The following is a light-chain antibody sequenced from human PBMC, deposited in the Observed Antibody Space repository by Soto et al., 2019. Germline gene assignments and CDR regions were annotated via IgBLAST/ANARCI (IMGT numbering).Light chain of an antibody. CDR1: QSVSSNY. CDR2: GAS. J-gene: IGKJ1*01. Sequence: EIVLTQSPGTLSLSPGERATLSCRASQSVSSNYLAWYQQRPGQAPRLLLYGASNRATGIPDRFSGSGSGTDFTLTISRLDPEDFAVYYCQQYGSSPWTFGQGTKVDIK. CDR3: QQYGSSPWT. V-gene: IGKV3-20*01.